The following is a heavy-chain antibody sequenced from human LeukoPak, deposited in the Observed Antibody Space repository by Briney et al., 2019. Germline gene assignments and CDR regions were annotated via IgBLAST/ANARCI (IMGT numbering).Heavy chain of an antibody. D-gene: IGHD6-19*01. Sequence: GTSVKVSCKASGFTFTSSAVQWVRQARGQRLEWIGWIVVGSGNTNYAQKFQGRVTMTRDTSTSTVYMELSSLTSEDTAVYYCARVGYSSGWYTAYYFDYWGQGTLVTVSS. CDR1: GFTFTSSA. CDR2: IVVGSGNT. V-gene: IGHV1-58*01. J-gene: IGHJ4*02. CDR3: ARVGYSSGWYTAYYFDY.